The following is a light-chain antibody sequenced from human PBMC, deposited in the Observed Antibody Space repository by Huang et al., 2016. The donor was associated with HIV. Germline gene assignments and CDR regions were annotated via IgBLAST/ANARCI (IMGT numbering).Light chain of an antibody. CDR2: DAS. V-gene: IGKV3-11*01. Sequence: EIVLTQSPATLSLSPGERATLSCRASQSVSSYLAWYQQKPGQAPRLRIYDASNRATGIPARFRGSGSGTDFTLTISSLAPEDFAVYYCQQRSNWPLCTFGQGTKLEIK. J-gene: IGKJ2*02. CDR3: QQRSNWPLCT. CDR1: QSVSSY.